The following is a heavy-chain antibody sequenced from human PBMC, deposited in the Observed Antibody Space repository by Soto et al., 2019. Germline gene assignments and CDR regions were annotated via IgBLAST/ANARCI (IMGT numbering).Heavy chain of an antibody. Sequence: GGSLRLSCAVSGFTFSAYAMHWVRQAPGKGLEWVAVISYDGSNTYYADSVKGRFTISRDNMLYLQMNSLRAEDTAVYYCARDQGRSITCQLDYWGQGTLVTVSS. CDR1: GFTFSAYA. CDR2: ISYDGSNT. V-gene: IGHV3-30-3*01. CDR3: ARDQGRSITCQLDY. D-gene: IGHD2-2*01. J-gene: IGHJ4*02.